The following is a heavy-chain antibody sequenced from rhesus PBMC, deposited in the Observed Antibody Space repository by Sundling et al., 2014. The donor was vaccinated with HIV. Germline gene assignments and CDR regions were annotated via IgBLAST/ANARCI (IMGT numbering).Heavy chain of an antibody. J-gene: IGHJ4*01. CDR1: GFTLSSYG. CDR2: ISSASSYI. D-gene: IGHD1-44*02. CDR3: TRDRWGGSYMFAFDY. Sequence: EVQLVESGGGLVQPGGSLRLSCAASGFTLSSYGMSWVRQAPGKGLEWVSSISSASSYIYYADSVKGRFTISRDNAKNSLSLQMNSLRAEDTAVYYCTRDRWGGSYMFAFDYWGQGVLVTVSS. V-gene: IGHV3-136*01.